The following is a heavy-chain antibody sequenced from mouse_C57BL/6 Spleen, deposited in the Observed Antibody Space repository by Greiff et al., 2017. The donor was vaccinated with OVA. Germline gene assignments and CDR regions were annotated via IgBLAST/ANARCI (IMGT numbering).Heavy chain of an antibody. CDR2: INPGSGGT. CDR3: ARHGSSPYWYFDV. V-gene: IGHV1-54*01. CDR1: GYAFTNYL. D-gene: IGHD1-1*01. Sequence: QVQLQQSGAELVRPGTSVKVSCKASGYAFTNYLIEWVKQRPGQGLEWIGVINPGSGGTNYNEKFKGKATLTADKSSSTAYMQLSSLTSEDSAVYFCARHGSSPYWYFDVWGTGTTVTVSS. J-gene: IGHJ1*03.